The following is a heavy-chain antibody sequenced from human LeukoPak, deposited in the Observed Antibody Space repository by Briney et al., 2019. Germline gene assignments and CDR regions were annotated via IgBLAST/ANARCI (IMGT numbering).Heavy chain of an antibody. J-gene: IGHJ4*02. V-gene: IGHV4-31*03. CDR3: ARVRDDYFFDY. CDR2: IHYIGNT. Sequence: SETLSLTCTVSGDSISTSGYYWSWIRQHPGTGLEWIAYIHYIGNTYYNPSLESRVTISVDTSSNQFSLNVASVTAADTAVYDCARVRDDYFFDYWGQGILVTVSS. D-gene: IGHD3-3*01. CDR1: GDSISTSGYY.